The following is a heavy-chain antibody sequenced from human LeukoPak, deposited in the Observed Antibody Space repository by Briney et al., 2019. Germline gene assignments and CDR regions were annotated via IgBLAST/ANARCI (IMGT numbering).Heavy chain of an antibody. CDR3: ARGGTFRGTYYMDV. CDR1: GGPISTHY. Sequence: SETLSLTCTVSGGPISTHYWSWSRQPPGQGLEWNGYNDYSGSTNYNPALKSRVTISVDTSKNQFSLKLNSVTAADTAVYYCARGGTFRGTYYMDVWGKGTTVTVSS. V-gene: IGHV4-59*11. CDR2: NDYSGST. J-gene: IGHJ6*03. D-gene: IGHD3-10*01.